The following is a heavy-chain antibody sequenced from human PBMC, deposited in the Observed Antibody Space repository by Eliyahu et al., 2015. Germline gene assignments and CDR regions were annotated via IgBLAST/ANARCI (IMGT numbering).Heavy chain of an antibody. Sequence: EVQLVESGGNLVQPGGSLRLSXAXSXFXFXNYWMSWVRXAPGKGLEWVSSISSSSSYIYYKDSVKGRFTVSRDNAKNSLFLQMDSLRAEDTAVFYCARGKDENWNYYMDVWGKGTTVTVSS. J-gene: IGHJ6*03. CDR2: ISSSSSYI. CDR1: XFXFXNYW. V-gene: IGHV3-21*01. CDR3: ARGKDENWNYYMDV. D-gene: IGHD3-3*01.